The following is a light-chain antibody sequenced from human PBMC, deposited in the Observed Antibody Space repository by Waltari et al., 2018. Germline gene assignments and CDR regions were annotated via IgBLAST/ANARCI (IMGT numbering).Light chain of an antibody. CDR3: MQSLQALWT. Sequence: DIVVTQSPLSLPVTPGEPASISCRSSQSLLHSNGNNCLDWYLQKPGQSPQLLIYLGSNRASGVPDRFSGSGSGTDFTLKISRVEAEDVGVYYCMQSLQALWTFGQGTKVEIK. J-gene: IGKJ1*01. CDR1: QSLLHSNGNNC. CDR2: LGS. V-gene: IGKV2-28*01.